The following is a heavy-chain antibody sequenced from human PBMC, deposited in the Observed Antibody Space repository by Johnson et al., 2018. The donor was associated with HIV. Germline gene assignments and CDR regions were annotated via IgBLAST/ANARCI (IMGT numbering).Heavy chain of an antibody. V-gene: IGHV3-20*04. CDR2: INSDGSTT. Sequence: VQLVESGGGVVRPGGSLRLSCAASGFNLDDYGMNWVRQAPGKGLVWVSRINSDGSTTDYADSVKGRFTISRDNAKNSLYLQMNSLRAEDTAVYYCARDTVYGETAFDIWGQGTMVTVSS. CDR3: ARDTVYGETAFDI. CDR1: GFNLDDYG. J-gene: IGHJ3*02. D-gene: IGHD4-17*01.